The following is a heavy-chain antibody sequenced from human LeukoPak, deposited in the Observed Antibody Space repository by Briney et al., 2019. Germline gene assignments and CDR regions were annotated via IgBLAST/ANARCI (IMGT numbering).Heavy chain of an antibody. D-gene: IGHD3-10*01. CDR1: GYSFPNYW. V-gene: IGHV5-51*01. CDR2: IYLGDSDT. Sequence: PGESLKISCKGSGYSFPNYWIGWVRQMPGKGLEWMGLIYLGDSDTRYSPSFQGHVTISADKSINTAYLQWSSLKASDTAMYYCARLHGSETFLSYSWFDPWGQGTLVTVSS. CDR3: ARLHGSETFLSYSWFDP. J-gene: IGHJ5*02.